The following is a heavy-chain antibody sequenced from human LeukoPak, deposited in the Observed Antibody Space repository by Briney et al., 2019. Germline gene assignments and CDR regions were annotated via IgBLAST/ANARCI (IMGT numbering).Heavy chain of an antibody. CDR2: INHSGST. CDR3: ARDSGVVTANFDY. J-gene: IGHJ4*02. Sequence: PSETLSLTCAVYGGSFSGYYWSWVRQPPGKGLEWIGEINHSGSTNYNPSLKSRVTISVDTSKNQFSLKLSSVTAADTAVYYCARDSGVVTANFDYWGQGTLVTVSS. D-gene: IGHD2-21*02. CDR1: GGSFSGYY. V-gene: IGHV4-34*01.